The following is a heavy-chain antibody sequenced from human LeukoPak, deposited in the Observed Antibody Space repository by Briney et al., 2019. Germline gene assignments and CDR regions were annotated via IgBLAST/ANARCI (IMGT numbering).Heavy chain of an antibody. J-gene: IGHJ4*02. Sequence: SETLSLTCAVSGGSFSAYYWSWIRQPPGKGLEWIGSVYHDGGTYYNPSLRSRVTISVDTSKNQFSLKLTSVTAADTAVYYCARRPVDAREDYFDYWGQGTLVTVSS. D-gene: IGHD2-8*01. CDR1: GGSFSAYY. CDR3: ARRPVDAREDYFDY. V-gene: IGHV4-34*01. CDR2: VYHDGGT.